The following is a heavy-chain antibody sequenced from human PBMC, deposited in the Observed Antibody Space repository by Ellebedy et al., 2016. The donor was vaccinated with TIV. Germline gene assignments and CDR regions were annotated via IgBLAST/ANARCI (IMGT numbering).Heavy chain of an antibody. CDR2: ITSSDGST. CDR3: ATGGTGGYNNYFDN. V-gene: IGHV1-46*01. D-gene: IGHD5-24*01. J-gene: IGHJ4*02. CDR1: GYDSGTYY. Sequence: AASVKVSCKASGYDSGTYYVYWVRQAPGQGPEWMGIITSSDGSTDYAQKFLGRVTMTRDTSTTAMYMELTSLTFEDTAIYYCATGGTGGYNNYFDNWGQGSLVTVSS.